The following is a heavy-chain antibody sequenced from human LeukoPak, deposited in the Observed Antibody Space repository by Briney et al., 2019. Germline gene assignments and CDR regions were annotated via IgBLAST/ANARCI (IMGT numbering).Heavy chain of an antibody. Sequence: GGSLRLSCAASGFTFSSYAMSWVRQAPGKGLEWVSAISGSGGSTYYADSVKGRFTISGDNSKNTLYLQMNSLRAEDTAVYYCAKGSGVLNWFDPWGQGTLVTVSS. CDR3: AKGSGVLNWFDP. J-gene: IGHJ5*02. CDR2: ISGSGGST. CDR1: GFTFSSYA. V-gene: IGHV3-23*01.